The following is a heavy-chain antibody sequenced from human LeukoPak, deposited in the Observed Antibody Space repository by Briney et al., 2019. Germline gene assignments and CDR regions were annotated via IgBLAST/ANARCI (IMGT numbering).Heavy chain of an antibody. CDR2: IYYRGST. J-gene: IGHJ5*02. D-gene: IGHD3-10*01. Sequence: SETLSLTCTVSGGSISSSSYYWGWIRQPPGKGLEWIGSIYYRGSTYYNPSLKSRVTISVDTSKNQFSLKLSSVTAADTAVYYCAMRGFRNWFDPWGQGTLVTVSS. CDR3: AMRGFRNWFDP. CDR1: GGSISSSSYY. V-gene: IGHV4-39*01.